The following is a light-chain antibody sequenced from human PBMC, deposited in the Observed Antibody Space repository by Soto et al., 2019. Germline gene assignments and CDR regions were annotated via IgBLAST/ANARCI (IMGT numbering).Light chain of an antibody. CDR1: QSIRNW. CDR3: QEYNSYTWT. J-gene: IGKJ5*01. CDR2: DAS. V-gene: IGKV1-5*01. Sequence: DIQMPQSPSALSASVGDRVTITCRASQSIRNWLAWYQQKPGKVPKLLIYDASSLASGVPSRFSGSGSGTEFTLTISSLQPDDFASFYCQEYNSYTWTFGQGTRLEIK.